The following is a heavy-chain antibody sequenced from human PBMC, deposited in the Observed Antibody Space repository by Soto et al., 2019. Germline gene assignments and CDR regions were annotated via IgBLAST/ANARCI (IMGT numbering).Heavy chain of an antibody. CDR1: GFTVSSKY. V-gene: IGHV3-53*01. J-gene: IGHJ4*02. D-gene: IGHD2-2*01. CDR3: ARGYCSSASCGGAIDY. CDR2: IYSGGST. Sequence: PGGSLRLSCAASGFTVSSKYMSWVRQAPGKGLEWVSVIYSGGSTYYADSVKGRFTISRDNSKNTLYLQMNTLRAEDTALYYCARGYCSSASCGGAIDYWGQGTLVTVSS.